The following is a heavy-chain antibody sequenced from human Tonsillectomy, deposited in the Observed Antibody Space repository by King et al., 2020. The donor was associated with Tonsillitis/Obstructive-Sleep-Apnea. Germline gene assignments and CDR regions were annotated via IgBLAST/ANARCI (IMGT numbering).Heavy chain of an antibody. D-gene: IGHD3-22*01. CDR1: GGSFSGYY. CDR3: ARGYYYDSSGYPSISYYFDF. J-gene: IGHJ4*02. V-gene: IGHV4-34*01. CDR2: INHSGST. Sequence: VQLQQWGAGLLKPSETLSLTCAVYGGSFSGYYWSWIRQPPGKGLEWIGEINHSGSTNYNPSLKSRVTISIDTSKNQFSLKLSSVTAADTAVYYCARGYYYDSSGYPSISYYFDFWGQGTLVTVSS.